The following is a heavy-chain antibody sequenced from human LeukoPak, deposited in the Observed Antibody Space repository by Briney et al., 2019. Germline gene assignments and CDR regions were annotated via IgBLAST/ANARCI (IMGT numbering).Heavy chain of an antibody. CDR2: ISSSSSYI. J-gene: IGHJ4*02. CDR1: GFTFSSYS. V-gene: IGHV3-21*01. CDR3: ARWTYYYDSSGYYFDY. D-gene: IGHD3-22*01. Sequence: GGSLRLSCAASGFTFSSYSMNWVRQAPGKGLEWVSSISSSSSYIYYADSVKGRFTISRDNAKNSLYLQMNSLRAEDTAVYYCARWTYYYDSSGYYFDYWGQGTLVTVSS.